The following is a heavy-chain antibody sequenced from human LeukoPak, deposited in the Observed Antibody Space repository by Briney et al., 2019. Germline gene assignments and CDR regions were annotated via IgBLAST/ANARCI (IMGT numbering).Heavy chain of an antibody. CDR3: AKTDTSGYYYDGVFDH. CDR2: ISASGGST. D-gene: IGHD3-22*01. Sequence: GGSLSLSCEASGFTFSAYAMTWVRQAPGKGLEWVSAISASGGSTYYADSVKGRVTISRDNSKNALYLQLNSLRAEDTAVYYCAKTDTSGYYYDGVFDHWGQGTLVTVSS. V-gene: IGHV3-23*01. CDR1: GFTFSAYA. J-gene: IGHJ4*02.